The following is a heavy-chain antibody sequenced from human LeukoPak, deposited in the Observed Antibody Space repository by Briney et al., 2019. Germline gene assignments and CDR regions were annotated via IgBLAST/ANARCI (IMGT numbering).Heavy chain of an antibody. V-gene: IGHV3-48*03. CDR3: ASWPYSSSWYGHVY. D-gene: IGHD6-13*01. Sequence: GGSLRLSCAASGFTFSSYEMNWVRQAPGKGLEWVSYISSSGSTIYYADSVKGRFTISRDNAKNSLYLQMNSLRAEDTAVYYCASWPYSSSWYGHVYWGQGTLVTASS. CDR2: ISSSGSTI. J-gene: IGHJ4*02. CDR1: GFTFSSYE.